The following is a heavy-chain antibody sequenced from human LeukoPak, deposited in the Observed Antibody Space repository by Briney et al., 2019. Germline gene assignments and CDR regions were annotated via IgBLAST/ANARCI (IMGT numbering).Heavy chain of an antibody. CDR2: IYYSGST. CDR1: GGSISSYNYY. D-gene: IGHD3-16*01. V-gene: IGHV4-39*07. Sequence: SETLSLTCTVSGGSISSYNYYWAWIRQPPGKGLEWIGSIYYSGSTYYNPSLKSRVTISVDTSKNQFSLKLSSVTAADTAVYYCARSTFEGPNYWGQGTLVTVSS. J-gene: IGHJ4*02. CDR3: ARSTFEGPNY.